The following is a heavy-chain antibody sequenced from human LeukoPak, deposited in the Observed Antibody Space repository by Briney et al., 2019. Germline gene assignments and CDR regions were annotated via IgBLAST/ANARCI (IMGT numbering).Heavy chain of an antibody. CDR3: ARHLRAVAGGRYFDY. CDR1: GGSISGYY. CDR2: IYHNGGT. D-gene: IGHD6-19*01. Sequence: SETLSLTCTVSGGSISGYYWSWIRQPPGKGLEWIGDIYHNGGTNYNPSLQSRLTISVDTSKNQFSLKLSSVTAADTAVYYCARHLRAVAGGRYFDYWGQGTQVTVSS. J-gene: IGHJ4*02. V-gene: IGHV4-59*08.